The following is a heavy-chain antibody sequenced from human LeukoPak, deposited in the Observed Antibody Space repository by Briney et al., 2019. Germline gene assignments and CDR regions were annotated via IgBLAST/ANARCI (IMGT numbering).Heavy chain of an antibody. CDR2: IYYSGST. CDR3: ATDYRGVDGYYYYMDV. CDR1: GGSISGYY. D-gene: IGHD4-11*01. Sequence: SETLSLTCTVSGGSISGYYWSWIRQPPGKGLEWIGYIYYSGSTNYNPSLKSRVTISVDTSKNQFSLKLSSVTAADTAVYYCATDYRGVDGYYYYMDVWGKGTTVTVSS. J-gene: IGHJ6*03. V-gene: IGHV4-59*01.